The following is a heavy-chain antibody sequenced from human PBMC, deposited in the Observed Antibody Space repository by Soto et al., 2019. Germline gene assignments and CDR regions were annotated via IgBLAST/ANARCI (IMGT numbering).Heavy chain of an antibody. Sequence: EVQLVESGGDLVPRGGSLRLSCVASGFTFSVYSMNWVRQAPGKGLEWFSYITSDTKTIKYADSVKGRFTISRDNAKNSVYLQMYSLRDEDTAVYYSARSVEGHVGCWGPGSVVTVSS. J-gene: IGHJ4*01. CDR1: GFTFSVYS. V-gene: IGHV3-48*02. CDR2: ITSDTKTI. D-gene: IGHD1-1*01. CDR3: ARSVEGHVGC.